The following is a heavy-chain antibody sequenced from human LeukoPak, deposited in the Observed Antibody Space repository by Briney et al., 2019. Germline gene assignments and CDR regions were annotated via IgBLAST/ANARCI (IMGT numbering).Heavy chain of an antibody. CDR1: GFTFSDYY. J-gene: IGHJ3*02. Sequence: GGSLRLSCAASGFTFSDYYMSWIRQAPGKGLEWVSYISSSGSTIYYADPVKGRFTISRDNAKNSLYLQMNSLRAEDTAVYYCARDTGVVVPNDAFDIWGQGTMVTVSS. D-gene: IGHD2-2*01. V-gene: IGHV3-11*01. CDR3: ARDTGVVVPNDAFDI. CDR2: ISSSGSTI.